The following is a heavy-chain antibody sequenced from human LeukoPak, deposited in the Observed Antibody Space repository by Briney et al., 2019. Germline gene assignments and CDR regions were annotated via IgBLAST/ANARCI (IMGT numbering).Heavy chain of an antibody. Sequence: SQTLSLTCAISGDSVSSNNGAWNWIRQSPSRGLEWLGRTHYRSKWYNDYAGSLMSRITISPDTSKNQFSLQVYSVTPEDAAVYYCARDVGTTGWHTYDFWGQGTLVTVSS. CDR3: ARDVGTTGWHTYDF. D-gene: IGHD1-14*01. CDR2: THYRSKWYN. V-gene: IGHV6-1*01. CDR1: GDSVSSNNGA. J-gene: IGHJ4*02.